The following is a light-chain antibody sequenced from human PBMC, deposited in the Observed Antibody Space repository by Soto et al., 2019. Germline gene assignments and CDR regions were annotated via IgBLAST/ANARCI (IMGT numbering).Light chain of an antibody. J-gene: IGLJ2*01. CDR2: SNH. CDR1: SSNIGSNS. V-gene: IGLV1-44*01. CDR3: SAWDDSLVVV. Sequence: SRLTQPPSGSGTRGQTVSISCSCSSSNIGSNSVNWFQHLPGAVPKLLIFSNHQRPSGVPDRFSGSKSGTSASLAISGLQTEDEADYYCSAWDDSLVVVFGGGTKVTVL.